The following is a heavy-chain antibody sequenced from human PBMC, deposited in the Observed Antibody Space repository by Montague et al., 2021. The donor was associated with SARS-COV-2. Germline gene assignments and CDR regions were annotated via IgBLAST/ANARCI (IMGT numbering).Heavy chain of an antibody. CDR3: ARGFDY. J-gene: IGHJ4*02. V-gene: IGHV4-59*08. CDR2: IYYSGST. CDR1: GGSISSYY. Sequence: SETLSLTCTVSGGSISSYYWSWIRQPPGKGLEWIGYIYYSGSTNYNPSLKSRVTISVDTSKNQFSLKLSSVTAADTAVYYRARGFDYWGQGTLVTVSS.